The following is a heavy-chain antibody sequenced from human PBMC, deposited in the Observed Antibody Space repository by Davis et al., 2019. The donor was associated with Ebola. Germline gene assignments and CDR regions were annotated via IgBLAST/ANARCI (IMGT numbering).Heavy chain of an antibody. CDR3: ARDARESHYGMDV. V-gene: IGHV1-18*01. J-gene: IGHJ6*02. Sequence: ASVKVSCKASGYTFTNFGISWVRQAPGQGLEWMGWISAYNGNIKSAQKFQDRVTMTTDTSTTTAHMELRSLRSDDTAVYYCARDARESHYGMDVWGQGTTVTVSS. CDR2: ISAYNGNI. CDR1: GYTFTNFG. D-gene: IGHD5-24*01.